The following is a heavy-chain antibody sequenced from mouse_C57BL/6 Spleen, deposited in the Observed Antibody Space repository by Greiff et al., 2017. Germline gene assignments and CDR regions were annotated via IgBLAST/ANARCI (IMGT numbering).Heavy chain of an antibody. Sequence: QVQLKQSGAELVKPGASVKISCKASGYAFSSYWMNWVKQRPGKGLEWIGQIYPGDGDTNYNGKFKGKATLTADKSSSTAYMQLSSLTSEDSAVYFCAREDWGHYYAMDYWGQGTSVTVSS. CDR2: IYPGDGDT. J-gene: IGHJ4*01. V-gene: IGHV1-80*01. D-gene: IGHD4-1*01. CDR1: GYAFSSYW. CDR3: AREDWGHYYAMDY.